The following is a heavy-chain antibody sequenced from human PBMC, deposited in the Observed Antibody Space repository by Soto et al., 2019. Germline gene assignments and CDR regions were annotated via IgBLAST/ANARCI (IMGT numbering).Heavy chain of an antibody. J-gene: IGHJ3*02. CDR3: ARGSGMGAPDGSFDI. V-gene: IGHV1-69*06. CDR2: IIPIFGTA. CDR1: GGTFSSYA. Sequence: SVEVSCRASGGTFSSYAISWVRQAPGQGLEWMGGIIPIFGTANYAQKFQGRVTITADKSTSTAYMELSSLRSEDTAVYYCARGSGMGAPDGSFDIWGQGTMVTVSS. D-gene: IGHD1-26*01.